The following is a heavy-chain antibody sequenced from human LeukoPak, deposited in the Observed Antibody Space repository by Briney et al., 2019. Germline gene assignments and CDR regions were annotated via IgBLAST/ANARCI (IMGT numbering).Heavy chain of an antibody. CDR2: ISWNSGSI. CDR3: AKARIAAAGTGAFDV. V-gene: IGHV3-9*01. CDR1: GFTFGDYA. J-gene: IGHJ3*01. Sequence: PGGSLRLSCAASGFTFGDYAMHWVRQAPGKGLEWVSGISWNSGSIGYADSVKGRFTISRDNSKNTLYLQMNSLRAEDTAVYYCAKARIAAAGTGAFDVWGQGTMVTVSS. D-gene: IGHD6-13*01.